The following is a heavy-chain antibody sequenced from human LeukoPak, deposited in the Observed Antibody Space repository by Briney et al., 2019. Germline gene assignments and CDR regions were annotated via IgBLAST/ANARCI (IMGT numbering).Heavy chain of an antibody. Sequence: GGSLRLSCGSSGFTFSSYSMNWVRQAPGKGLEWVSSISSSSSYIYYAESVKGRFTISRDNAKNSLYLQMNSLRAEDTAVYYCARGGYSSSWYEDYWGQGTLVTVSS. J-gene: IGHJ4*02. V-gene: IGHV3-21*01. CDR1: GFTFSSYS. CDR3: ARGGYSSSWYEDY. D-gene: IGHD6-13*01. CDR2: ISSSSSYI.